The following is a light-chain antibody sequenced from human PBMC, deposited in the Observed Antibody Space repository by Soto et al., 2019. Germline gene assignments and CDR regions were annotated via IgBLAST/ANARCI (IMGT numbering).Light chain of an antibody. J-gene: IGLJ2*01. CDR1: SSDIGAYDF. CDR3: SSYVATNNFVI. V-gene: IGLV2-8*01. CDR2: DVT. Sequence: QSALTQPPSASGSPGQSVTISCTGTSSDIGAYDFVSWYQQHPGKVPKLLIYDVTKRPSGVADRFSGFKSGNTASLTVSGLQAEDEADYYCSSYVATNNFVIFGGGTKLTVL.